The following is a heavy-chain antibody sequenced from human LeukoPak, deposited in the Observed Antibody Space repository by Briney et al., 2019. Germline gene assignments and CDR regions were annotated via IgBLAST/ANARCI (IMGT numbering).Heavy chain of an antibody. Sequence: NPGGSLRLSCAASGFTFSAYYVSRIRQAPGKGLEWASYISASGYAMYYADSVRGRFTISRDNAQNSLYLQMNSLRAEDTAVYYCARVGPPAAGRGCWYFDLWGRGTLVTVSS. D-gene: IGHD6-13*01. V-gene: IGHV3-11*01. CDR2: ISASGYAM. CDR3: ARVGPPAAGRGCWYFDL. CDR1: GFTFSAYY. J-gene: IGHJ2*01.